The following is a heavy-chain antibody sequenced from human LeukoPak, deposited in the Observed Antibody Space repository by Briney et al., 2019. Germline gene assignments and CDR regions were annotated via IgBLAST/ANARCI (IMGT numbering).Heavy chain of an antibody. Sequence: SETLSLTCTVSGGSISSSSYYWGWIRQPPGKGLERIGSIYYSGSTYYNPSLKSRVTISVDTSKNQFSLKLSSVTAADTAVYYCASERYCSGGSCSYYWGQGTLVTVSS. CDR1: GGSISSSSYY. J-gene: IGHJ4*02. CDR2: IYYSGST. V-gene: IGHV4-39*01. D-gene: IGHD2-15*01. CDR3: ASERYCSGGSCSYY.